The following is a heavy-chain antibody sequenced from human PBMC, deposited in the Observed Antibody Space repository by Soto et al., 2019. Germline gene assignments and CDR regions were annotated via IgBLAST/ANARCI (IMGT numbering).Heavy chain of an antibody. J-gene: IGHJ4*02. CDR2: TYYSGSS. Sequence: SETLSLTCTVSGGSISRGGYYWSWIRQNPGKGLEWIGYTYYSGSSNSNPSLKSRVTISVDTSKNQFSLKLSSVTAADTAVYYCARHSNEYRKSLDYWGQGTLVTVSS. D-gene: IGHD6-13*01. V-gene: IGHV4-61*08. CDR3: ARHSNEYRKSLDY. CDR1: GGSISRGGYY.